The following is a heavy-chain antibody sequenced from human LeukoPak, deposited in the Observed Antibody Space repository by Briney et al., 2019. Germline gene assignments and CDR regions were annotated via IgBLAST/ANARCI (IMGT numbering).Heavy chain of an antibody. Sequence: SETLSLTCTVSGGSISSSYWTWIRQPAGKGLEWIGHIYTNENTNYNPSLKSRVTMSVDTAQNQFSLKLSSVTAADTAVYYCARALRVAGNDYYYYGMDVWGQGTTVTVSS. CDR1: GGSISSSY. D-gene: IGHD6-13*01. CDR2: IYTNENT. V-gene: IGHV4-4*07. J-gene: IGHJ6*02. CDR3: ARALRVAGNDYYYYGMDV.